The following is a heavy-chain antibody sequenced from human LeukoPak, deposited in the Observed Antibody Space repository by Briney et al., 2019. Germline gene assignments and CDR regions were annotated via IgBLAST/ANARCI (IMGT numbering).Heavy chain of an antibody. J-gene: IGHJ1*01. D-gene: IGHD2-8*01. V-gene: IGHV4-30-2*01. Sequence: SETLSLTCTVSGGSINNDNYSWSWIRQPPGKGLEWIGYIYHSGSTYYNPSLKSRVTISVDRSKNQFSLKLSSVTAADTAVYYCARGTSHFQHWGQGTLVTVSS. CDR2: IYHSGST. CDR1: GGSINNDNYS. CDR3: ARGTSHFQH.